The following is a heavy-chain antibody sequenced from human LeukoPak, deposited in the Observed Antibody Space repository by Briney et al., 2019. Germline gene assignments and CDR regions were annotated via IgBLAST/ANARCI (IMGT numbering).Heavy chain of an antibody. Sequence: SSETLSLTCTVSGGSISSYYWSWIRQPAGKGLEWIGRIYTSGSTNYNPSLKSRVTMSVDTSKNQFSLKLSSVTAADTAVYYCARDEVVVAATRYNWFDPWGQGTLVTVSS. CDR2: IYTSGST. V-gene: IGHV4-4*07. CDR1: GGSISSYY. CDR3: ARDEVVVAATRYNWFDP. J-gene: IGHJ5*02. D-gene: IGHD2-15*01.